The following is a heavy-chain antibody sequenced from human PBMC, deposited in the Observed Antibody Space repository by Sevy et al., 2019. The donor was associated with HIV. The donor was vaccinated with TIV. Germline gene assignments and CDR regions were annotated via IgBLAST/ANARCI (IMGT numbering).Heavy chain of an antibody. J-gene: IGHJ4*02. CDR2: IYTSGRT. V-gene: IGHV4-4*07. Sequence: SETLSLTCTVSGDSISSYYWSWIRQPAGKGLEWIGRIYTSGRTNYTPSLKSRVTMSVDTSKNQFSLKLSSVTAADTAVYYCTRGEVQLWPSGFDYWGQGTLVTVSS. CDR3: TRGEVQLWPSGFDY. D-gene: IGHD1-1*01. CDR1: GDSISSYY.